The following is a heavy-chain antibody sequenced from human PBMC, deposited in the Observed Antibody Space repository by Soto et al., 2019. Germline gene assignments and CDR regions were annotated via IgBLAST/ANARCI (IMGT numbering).Heavy chain of an antibody. J-gene: IGHJ4*02. Sequence: PGEALKISWEGSGYIFRTSCIGCVRQMPGKDLEAMGVIDPGDADTKYSPSFEGQIIISCDMSISTSYLQLNSLQASDTATYFCARPGGSASDSPIPEHFFDCWRKENMVTVSS. CDR2: IDPGDADT. D-gene: IGHD3-3*02. V-gene: IGHV5-51*01. CDR1: GYIFRTSC. CDR3: ARPGGSASDSPIPEHFFDC.